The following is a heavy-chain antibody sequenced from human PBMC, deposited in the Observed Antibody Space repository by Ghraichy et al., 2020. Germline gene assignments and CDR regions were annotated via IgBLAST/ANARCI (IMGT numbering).Heavy chain of an antibody. J-gene: IGHJ1*01. D-gene: IGHD6-19*01. CDR2: INHSGST. CDR1: GGSFSGYY. Sequence: ESLNISCAVYGGSFSGYYWSWIRQPPGKGLEGIGEINHSGSTNYNPSRKSRVTISVDTSKNQFSLKRSSVTAADTAVYYCARSTVAGRRSSFQHWGQGTLVTVSS. CDR3: ARSTVAGRRSSFQH. V-gene: IGHV4-34*01.